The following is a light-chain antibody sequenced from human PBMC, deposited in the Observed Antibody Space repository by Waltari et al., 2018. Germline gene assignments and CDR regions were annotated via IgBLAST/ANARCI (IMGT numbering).Light chain of an antibody. Sequence: DIVMTQSPDSLAVSLGERATINCKSSKGVLYSFNNKHYLAWYQQEPGQPPQLLIYGASNRESGVPDRLSGSESATDFTVTISSLQAEDVAVYYCHQYYSTPFTFGPGTKVDIK. J-gene: IGKJ3*01. CDR1: KGVLYSFNNKHY. V-gene: IGKV4-1*01. CDR3: HQYYSTPFT. CDR2: GAS.